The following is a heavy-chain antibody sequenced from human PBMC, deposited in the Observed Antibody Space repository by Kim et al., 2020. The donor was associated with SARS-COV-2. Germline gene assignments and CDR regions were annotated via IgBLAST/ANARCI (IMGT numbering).Heavy chain of an antibody. V-gene: IGHV3-30*01. D-gene: IGHD3-22*01. CDR3: ARDTDYYDSSGYYLY. J-gene: IGHJ4*02. Sequence: DSVKGRFTISRDNSKNTLYLQMNSLRAEDTAVYYCARDTDYYDSSGYYLYWGQGTLVTVSS.